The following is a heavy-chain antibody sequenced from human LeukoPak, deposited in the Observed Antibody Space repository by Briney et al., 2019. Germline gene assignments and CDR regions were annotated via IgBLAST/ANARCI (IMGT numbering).Heavy chain of an antibody. CDR3: ARDGPPAGAGDFED. J-gene: IGHJ4*02. CDR2: IGSTTI. CDR1: GFLVSTYT. V-gene: IGHV3-48*01. D-gene: IGHD6-19*01. Sequence: GGSLRLPCAASGFLVSTYTMGWVRQAPGKGLEWVSYIGSTTIYADSVRGRFTISRDNAENSLYLQMNSLRAEDTAVYYCARDGPPAGAGDFEDWGQGTLVTVSS.